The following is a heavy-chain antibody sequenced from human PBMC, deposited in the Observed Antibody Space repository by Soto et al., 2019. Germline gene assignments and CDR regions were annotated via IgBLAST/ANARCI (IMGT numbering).Heavy chain of an antibody. D-gene: IGHD5-12*01. CDR2: ISYDGSNK. J-gene: IGHJ4*02. V-gene: IGHV3-30*18. Sequence: GGSLRLSCAASGFTFSSYGMHWVRQAPGKGLEWVAVISYDGSNKYYADSVKGRFTISRDNSKNTLYLQMNSLRAEDTAVYYCAKDREYSGYDPNFDYWGQGTLVTVSS. CDR3: AKDREYSGYDPNFDY. CDR1: GFTFSSYG.